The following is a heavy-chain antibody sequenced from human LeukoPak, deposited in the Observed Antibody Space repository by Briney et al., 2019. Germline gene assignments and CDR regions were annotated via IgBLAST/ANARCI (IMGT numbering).Heavy chain of an antibody. CDR2: ISQSGDGT. D-gene: IGHD1-7*01. CDR1: GFTFSDFA. Sequence: GGSLRLSCAPSGFTFSDFAMRWVRQAPGKGLEWVSAISQSGDGTYYADSVKGRFTISRDNSKSTLYLQMSSLRDEDTAIYYCAKVFGNYYFDYWGQGTLVTVSS. CDR3: AKVFGNYYFDY. J-gene: IGHJ4*02. V-gene: IGHV3-23*01.